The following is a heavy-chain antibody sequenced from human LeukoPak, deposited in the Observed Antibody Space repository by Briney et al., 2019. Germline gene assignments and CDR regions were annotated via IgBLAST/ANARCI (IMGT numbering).Heavy chain of an antibody. CDR1: GFTFSSYA. V-gene: IGHV3-30-3*01. Sequence: GRSLRLSCAASGFTFSSYAMHWVRQAPGKGLEWVAVISYDGSNKYYADSVKGRSTISRDNSKNTLYLQMNSLRAEDTAVYYCARDRKGIIRYYFDYWGQGTLVTVSS. J-gene: IGHJ4*02. CDR3: ARDRKGIIRYYFDY. D-gene: IGHD3-10*01. CDR2: ISYDGSNK.